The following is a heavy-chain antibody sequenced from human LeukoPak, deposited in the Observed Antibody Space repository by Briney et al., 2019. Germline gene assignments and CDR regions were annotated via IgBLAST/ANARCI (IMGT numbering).Heavy chain of an antibody. Sequence: ASVKVSCKASGYTFTGYYMHWVRQAPGQGLEWMGWINPNSGGTNYAQKFQGRVTMTRDTSISTAYMELSRLGSDDTAVYYCARVAYYYDSSGHDAFDIWGQGTMVTVSS. CDR2: INPNSGGT. V-gene: IGHV1-2*02. CDR3: ARVAYYYDSSGHDAFDI. CDR1: GYTFTGYY. D-gene: IGHD3-22*01. J-gene: IGHJ3*02.